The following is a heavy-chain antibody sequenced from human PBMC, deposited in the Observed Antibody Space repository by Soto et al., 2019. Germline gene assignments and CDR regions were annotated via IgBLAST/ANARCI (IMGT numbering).Heavy chain of an antibody. J-gene: IGHJ2*01. D-gene: IGHD3-16*02. CDR1: GGSISSYY. Sequence: QVQLQESGPGLVKPSETLSLTCTVSGGSISSYYWSWIRQPPGKGLEWIGYIYYSGSTNYNPSLRSRVTLSVDTSKHQFSLKLRSVTAADPAVYYCARDSGAYAYVWGSYRGAHFDLWGRGTLVTVSS. CDR3: ARDSGAYAYVWGSYRGAHFDL. CDR2: IYYSGST. V-gene: IGHV4-59*01.